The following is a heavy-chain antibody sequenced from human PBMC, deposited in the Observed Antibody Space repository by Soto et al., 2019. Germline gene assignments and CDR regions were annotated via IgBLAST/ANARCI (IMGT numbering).Heavy chain of an antibody. D-gene: IGHD3-3*01. CDR1: GYTFTSYG. CDR2: ISAYNGNT. Sequence: QVQLVQSGAEVKKPGASVKVSCKASGYTFTSYGISWVRQAPGQGLEWMGWISAYNGNTNYAQKLQGRVTMTTDTSTSTAYVELRSLRSDDTAVYYCARGEIPDYDFWSGYYSPWFDYWGQGTLVTVSS. CDR3: ARGEIPDYDFWSGYYSPWFDY. J-gene: IGHJ4*02. V-gene: IGHV1-18*04.